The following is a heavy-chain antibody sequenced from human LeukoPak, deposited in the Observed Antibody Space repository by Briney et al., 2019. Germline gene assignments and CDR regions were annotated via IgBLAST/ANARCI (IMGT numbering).Heavy chain of an antibody. V-gene: IGHV3-64D*09. J-gene: IGHJ4*02. Sequence: GGSLRLSCSASGFTFSDYAVHWVRQAPGKGLDYVSAISSNGGSTYHADSVKGRFTISRDNSKNTVYLQMSSLRTEDTAVYYCAREYCSGGTCYLPGYWGQGTLVTVSS. CDR3: AREYCSGGTCYLPGY. CDR2: ISSNGGST. CDR1: GFTFSDYA. D-gene: IGHD2-15*01.